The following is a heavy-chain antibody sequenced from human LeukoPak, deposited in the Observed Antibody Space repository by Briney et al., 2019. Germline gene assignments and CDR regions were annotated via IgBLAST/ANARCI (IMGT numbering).Heavy chain of an antibody. Sequence: PGGSLRLSCAASGFTFSSYSMNWARQAPGKGLEWVSSISSSSSYIYYADSVKGRFTISRDNAKNSLYLQMNSLRAEDTAVYYCARDPYSSSWYGSLYGMDVWGQGTTVTVSS. CDR3: ARDPYSSSWYGSLYGMDV. V-gene: IGHV3-21*01. CDR2: ISSSSSYI. CDR1: GFTFSSYS. J-gene: IGHJ6*02. D-gene: IGHD6-13*01.